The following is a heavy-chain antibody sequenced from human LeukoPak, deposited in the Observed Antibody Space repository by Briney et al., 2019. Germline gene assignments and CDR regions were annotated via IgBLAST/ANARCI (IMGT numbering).Heavy chain of an antibody. Sequence: SETLSLTCTVSGDSISRYYWSWIRQPAGKGLEWIGRIYNGGIITYNPSLKSRVTMSIDTSNNQFSLRLRFVTAADTAVYYCARVDTADQRHCFDYWGQGTLVTVSS. CDR3: ARVDTADQRHCFDY. J-gene: IGHJ4*02. CDR1: GDSISRYY. V-gene: IGHV4-4*07. CDR2: IYNGGII. D-gene: IGHD5-18*01.